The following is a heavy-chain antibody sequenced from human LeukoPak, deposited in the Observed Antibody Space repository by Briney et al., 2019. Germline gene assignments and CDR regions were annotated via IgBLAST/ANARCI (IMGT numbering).Heavy chain of an antibody. Sequence: ASVKVSCKASGYTFTSYAMNWVRQAPGQGLEWMGWINTNTGNPTYAQGFTGRFVFSLDTSVSTAYLQISSLKAEDTAVYYCARDGLMVYAIGPREGYFDYWGQGTLVTVSS. CDR3: ARDGLMVYAIGPREGYFDY. V-gene: IGHV7-4-1*02. J-gene: IGHJ4*02. D-gene: IGHD2-8*01. CDR1: GYTFTSYA. CDR2: INTNTGNP.